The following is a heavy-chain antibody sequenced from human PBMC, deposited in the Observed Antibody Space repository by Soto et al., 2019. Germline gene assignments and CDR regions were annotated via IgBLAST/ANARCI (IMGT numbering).Heavy chain of an antibody. V-gene: IGHV1-18*01. CDR2: ISAYNGNT. CDR1: GYTFTSYG. D-gene: IGHD4-17*01. J-gene: IGHJ3*02. Sequence: ASVKVSCKASGYTFTSYGISWVRQAPGQGLEWMGWISAYNGNTNYAQKLQGRVTMTTDTSTSTAYMELRSLRSDDTAVSYCARLGDYGDYDDAFDIWGQGTMVTVSS. CDR3: ARLGDYGDYDDAFDI.